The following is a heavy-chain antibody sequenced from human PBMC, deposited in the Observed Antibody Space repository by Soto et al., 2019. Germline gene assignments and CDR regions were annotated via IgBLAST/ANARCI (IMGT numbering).Heavy chain of an antibody. Sequence: ASVKVSCKASGYTFTSYDINWVRQATGQGLEWTGWMNPNSGNTGYAQKFQGRVTMTRNTSISTAYMELSSLRSEDTAVCYCAIPYCSGGSCYSVYYCYMDVWGKGTTVTVSS. V-gene: IGHV1-8*01. J-gene: IGHJ6*03. CDR1: GYTFTSYD. CDR2: MNPNSGNT. CDR3: AIPYCSGGSCYSVYYCYMDV. D-gene: IGHD2-15*01.